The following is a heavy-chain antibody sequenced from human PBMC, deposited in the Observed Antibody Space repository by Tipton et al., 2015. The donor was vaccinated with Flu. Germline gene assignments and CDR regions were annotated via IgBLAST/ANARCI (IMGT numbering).Heavy chain of an antibody. V-gene: IGHV1-8*01. J-gene: IGHJ6*02. CDR3: ARTDFGRRRDYYGMDV. D-gene: IGHD3-10*01. Sequence: QLVQSGAEVKEPGASVKVSCKASGYTFTNYDINWVRQATGQGLEWMGWMNPKSGNTDYAQRFQGRVTMTRNISISTAYMELSSLRSEDTAVYYCARTDFGRRRDYYGMDVWGQGTTVTVSS. CDR1: GYTFTNYD. CDR2: MNPKSGNT.